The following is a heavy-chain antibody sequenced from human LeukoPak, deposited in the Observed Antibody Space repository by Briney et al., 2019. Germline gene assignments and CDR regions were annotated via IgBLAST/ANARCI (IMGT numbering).Heavy chain of an antibody. J-gene: IGHJ6*03. CDR2: IRNDGSEK. V-gene: IGHV3-30*02. CDR1: GFTFSNYG. Sequence: AGGSLRLSCAASGFTFSNYGMHWVRQAPGKGLEWVAFIRNDGSEKYFADSVKGRFTISRDNSKNTLYLQMNSLRAEDTAVFYCASVLERGAGSYSYYYMDVWGKGTTVTISS. D-gene: IGHD5-24*01. CDR3: ASVLERGAGSYSYYYMDV.